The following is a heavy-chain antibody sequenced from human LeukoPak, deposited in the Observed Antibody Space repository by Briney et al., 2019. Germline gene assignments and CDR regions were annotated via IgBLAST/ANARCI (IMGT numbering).Heavy chain of an antibody. J-gene: IGHJ6*02. CDR1: GDSVSSNSAT. CDR2: TYYRSRWFN. Sequence: SQTLSLTCAISGDSVSSNSATWNWIRQSPSRGLEWLGRTYYRSRWFNGYAVSVKGRVTISPDTSKNQFSLQLNSVTPEDTAVYYCTRQYSGGMDVWGQGTTVTVSS. D-gene: IGHD5-12*01. CDR3: TRQYSGGMDV. V-gene: IGHV6-1*01.